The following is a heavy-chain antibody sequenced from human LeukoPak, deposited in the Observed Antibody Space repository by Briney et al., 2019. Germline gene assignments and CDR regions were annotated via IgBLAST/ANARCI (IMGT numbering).Heavy chain of an antibody. CDR3: ARANRYCSGGSCSYYYGMDV. CDR1: GYTFTSYD. D-gene: IGHD2-15*01. CDR2: MNPNSGNT. J-gene: IGHJ6*02. V-gene: IGHV1-8*01. Sequence: GASVEVSCKASGYTFTSYDINWVRQATGQGLEWMGWMNPNSGNTGYAQKFQGRVTMTRNTSISTAYMELSSLRSEDTAVYYCARANRYCSGGSCSYYYGMDVWGQGTTVTVSS.